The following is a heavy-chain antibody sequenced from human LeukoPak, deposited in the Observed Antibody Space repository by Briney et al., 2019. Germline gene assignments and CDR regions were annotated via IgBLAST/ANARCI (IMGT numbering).Heavy chain of an antibody. CDR1: GFTLSSYA. J-gene: IGHJ4*02. CDR2: MCGGGSST. V-gene: IGHV3-23*01. CDR3: TKLATFGPGRYFAF. Sequence: PGGSLRLSCAASGFTLSSYAMSWVRQAPGKGLEWVSTMCGGGSSTYYADSVKGRFTISRDNSENTLYLQMNSLRAEDTAVYYCTKLATFGPGRYFAFWGQGTLLTVSS. D-gene: IGHD3-16*01.